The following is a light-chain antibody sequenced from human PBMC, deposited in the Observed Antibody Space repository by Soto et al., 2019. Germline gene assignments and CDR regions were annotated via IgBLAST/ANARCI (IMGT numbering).Light chain of an antibody. CDR2: DVS. V-gene: IGLV2-14*03. CDR3: SSYTTSNTRQIV. CDR1: SSDVGGYNY. Sequence: QSALTQPASVSGSPGQPITISCTGTSSDVGGYNYVSWYQHHPGKAPKLMIFDVSNRPSGVSNRFSGSKSGNTASLTISGLQPEDEADYYCSSYTTSNTRQIVFGTGTKFTVL. J-gene: IGLJ1*01.